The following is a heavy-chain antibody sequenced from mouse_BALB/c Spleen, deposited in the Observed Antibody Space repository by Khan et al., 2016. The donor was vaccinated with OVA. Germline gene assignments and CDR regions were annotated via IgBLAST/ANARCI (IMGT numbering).Heavy chain of an antibody. Sequence: QVQLKQSGAELAKPGASVKMSCKASGYTFTSYWMHWVKQRPGQGLEWIGYINPSTGYTEYNQRFKDKATLTADKSSSTAYMQLSSLTSEESAVYYCANEGSSSDWLTYWGQGKVVTV. D-gene: IGHD2-12*01. CDR2: INPSTGYT. J-gene: IGHJ3*01. CDR1: GYTFTSYW. CDR3: ANEGSSSDWLTY. V-gene: IGHV1-7*01.